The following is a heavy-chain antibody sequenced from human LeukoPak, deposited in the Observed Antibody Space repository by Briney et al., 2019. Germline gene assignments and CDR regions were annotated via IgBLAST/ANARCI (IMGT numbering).Heavy chain of an antibody. CDR1: GCSISSSSYY. D-gene: IGHD6-19*01. CDR2: IFYSGST. CDR3: AGLAVAATRVDC. V-gene: IGHV4-39*01. Sequence: PSETLSPTCTVSGCSISSSSYYWGWIRQPPGKGLEWIGSIFYSGSTYYKPSPKSRVTISVDTSNNQFSLKLSSVTAADTAVYYSAGLAVAATRVDCWGQGTLVTVSS. J-gene: IGHJ4*02.